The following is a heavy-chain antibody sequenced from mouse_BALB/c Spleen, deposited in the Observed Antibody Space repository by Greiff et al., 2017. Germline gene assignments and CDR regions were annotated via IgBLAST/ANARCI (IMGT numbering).Heavy chain of an antibody. CDR3: AIDSSAWFAY. CDR1: GYTFTSYY. J-gene: IGHJ3*01. Sequence: QVQLQQSGPELVKPGASVRISCKASGYTFTSYYIHWVKQRPGQGLEWIGWIYPGNVNTKYNEKFKGKATLTADKSSSTAYMQLSSLTSEDSAVYFCAIDSSAWFAYWGQGTLVTVSA. CDR2: IYPGNVNT. V-gene: IGHV1S56*01. D-gene: IGHD3-2*01.